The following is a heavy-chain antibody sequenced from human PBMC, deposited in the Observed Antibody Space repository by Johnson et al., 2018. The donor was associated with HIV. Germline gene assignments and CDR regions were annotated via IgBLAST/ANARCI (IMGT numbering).Heavy chain of an antibody. V-gene: IGHV3-30*03. CDR1: GFTFSTYG. CDR3: ARDNIVLMVGGAFDI. D-gene: IGHD2-8*01. J-gene: IGHJ3*02. CDR2: ISYDGSNE. Sequence: QMQLVESGGGVVQPGRSLRLSCAASGFTFSTYGMHWVRQAPGKGLEWVAVISYDGSNEYYVESVKGRFIISRDNAKNSLYLQMNSLRAEDTAVYYCARDNIVLMVGGAFDIWGQGTMVTVSS.